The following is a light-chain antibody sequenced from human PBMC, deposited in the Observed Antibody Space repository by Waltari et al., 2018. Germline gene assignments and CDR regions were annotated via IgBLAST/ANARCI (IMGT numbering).Light chain of an antibody. CDR1: QVIGNA. V-gene: IGKV1-NL1*01. J-gene: IGKJ4*01. CDR3: QQYYSIALN. Sequence: DIQMTQYPSSLSASVGDRVTITCRASQVIGNALAWYQQKPGKAPKLLFYAASRLESGVPSSFSGSGSGTDYTLTISSLQPEDFATYYCQQYYSIALNFGGGTKVEIK. CDR2: AAS.